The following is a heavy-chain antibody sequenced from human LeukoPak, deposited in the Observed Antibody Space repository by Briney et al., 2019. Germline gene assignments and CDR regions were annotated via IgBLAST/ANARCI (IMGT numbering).Heavy chain of an antibody. D-gene: IGHD1-26*01. Sequence: GGSLRLSCTTSGFTFGDYAMNWVRQAPGKGLEWVSSISSSGTYIYYADSVKGRFTISRDNAKNSLYLQMNNLRAEDTAVYYCARELSKRASGSYYFDYWGQGTLVTVSS. CDR1: GFTFGDYA. CDR2: ISSSGTYI. J-gene: IGHJ4*02. CDR3: ARELSKRASGSYYFDY. V-gene: IGHV3-21*01.